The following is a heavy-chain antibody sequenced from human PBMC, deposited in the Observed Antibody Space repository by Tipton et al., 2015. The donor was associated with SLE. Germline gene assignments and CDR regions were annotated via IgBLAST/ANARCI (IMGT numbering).Heavy chain of an antibody. V-gene: IGHV4-59*01. J-gene: IGHJ6*02. CDR2: IYYSGST. D-gene: IGHD6-13*01. CDR1: GGSISSYY. CDR3: ARAPIAAPTGYYYGMDV. Sequence: LRLSFTVSGGSISSYYWSWIRQPPGKGLEWIGYIYYSGSTNYNPSLKSRVTISIDTSKNQFSLKLSSVTAADTAVYYCARAPIAAPTGYYYGMDVWGQGTTVTVSS.